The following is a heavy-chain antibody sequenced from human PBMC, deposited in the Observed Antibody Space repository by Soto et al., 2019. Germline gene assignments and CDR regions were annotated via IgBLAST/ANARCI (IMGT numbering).Heavy chain of an antibody. V-gene: IGHV3-7*03. D-gene: IGHD6-19*01. CDR2: IQQDGSEK. J-gene: IGHJ4*02. CDR1: RSTFSTYC. CDR3: ARGGRIRASGWFDY. Sequence: EVQLVESGGGVVQPGGSLRLSCAASRSTFSTYCMSWVRQAPGKGLEWVANIQQDGSEKYYVDSVKGRFTISRDNAKNSLYLQMNSLRAEDTAVYYCARGGRIRASGWFDYWGQGTLVTVSS.